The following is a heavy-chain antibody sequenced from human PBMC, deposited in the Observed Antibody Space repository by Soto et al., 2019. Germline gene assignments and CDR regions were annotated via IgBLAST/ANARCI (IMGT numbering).Heavy chain of an antibody. D-gene: IGHD6-19*01. V-gene: IGHV4-59*01. CDR3: GRSSIAVVFDD. CDR2: IYYRGST. Sequence: SETLSLTCTVSAGSISFYYCGWVRQPPGKGLEWIGYIYYRGSTSYNPSLKSPATISVDTYKNQSSLNLISVTAAETADYYCGRSSIAVVFDDWGQGTQVTVSS. CDR1: AGSISFYY. J-gene: IGHJ4*02.